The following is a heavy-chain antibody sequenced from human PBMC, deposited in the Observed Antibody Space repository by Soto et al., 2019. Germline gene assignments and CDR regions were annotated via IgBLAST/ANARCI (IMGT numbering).Heavy chain of an antibody. V-gene: IGHV1-69*06. J-gene: IGHJ4*02. CDR3: ARSKYYYDSSGYYGY. CDR1: GGTFSSYA. D-gene: IGHD3-22*01. CDR2: IIPIFGTA. Sequence: SVKVSCKASGGTFSSYAISWVRQAPGQGLEWMGGIIPIFGTANYAQKFQGRVTITADKSTSTAYMELSSLRSEDTAVYYCARSKYYYDSSGYYGYWGQGTLVTV.